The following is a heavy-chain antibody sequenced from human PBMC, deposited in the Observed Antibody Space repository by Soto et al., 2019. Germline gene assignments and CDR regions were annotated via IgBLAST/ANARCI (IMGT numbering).Heavy chain of an antibody. CDR2: IVVGSGNT. J-gene: IGHJ4*02. CDR3: AADTSLSRYFDWSVE. Sequence: QMQLVQSGPEVKKPGTSVRVSCKASGSTFSRSAVQWVRQARGQRLEWIGWIVVGSGNTNYAQKFQERVTITSDMSTSTVYMELSSLRSEDTAVYYCAADTSLSRYFDWSVEWGQGTQVTVSS. V-gene: IGHV1-58*01. D-gene: IGHD3-9*01. CDR1: GSTFSRSA.